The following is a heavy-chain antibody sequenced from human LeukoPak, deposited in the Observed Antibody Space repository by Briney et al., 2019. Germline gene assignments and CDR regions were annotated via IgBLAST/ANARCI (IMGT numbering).Heavy chain of an antibody. D-gene: IGHD2-2*01. CDR3: ARSPPASPFDY. J-gene: IGHJ4*02. CDR2: ISYHGNNK. Sequence: GGSLRLSCAASGFTFSTYGMNWVRQAPGKGLEWVAVISYHGNNKFYADSVKGRFTISRDNSKNTVYLQMNSLRAEDTAFYYCARSPPASPFDYWGQGTLVTVSS. V-gene: IGHV3-30*03. CDR1: GFTFSTYG.